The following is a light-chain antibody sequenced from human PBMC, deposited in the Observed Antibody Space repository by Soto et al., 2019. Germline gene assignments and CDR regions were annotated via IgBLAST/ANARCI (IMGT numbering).Light chain of an antibody. CDR2: GAS. J-gene: IGKJ4*01. CDR1: QSITGC. Sequence: EIVLTQSPATLSLSPGERATLSCRASQSITGCLALYQQKPGQAPRLLIYGASTRATGIPARFSGSGSGTDFTVTLSSLLSEDFGVYYCQQRNNWPLPFGGGTKLEIK. V-gene: IGKV3-15*01. CDR3: QQRNNWPLP.